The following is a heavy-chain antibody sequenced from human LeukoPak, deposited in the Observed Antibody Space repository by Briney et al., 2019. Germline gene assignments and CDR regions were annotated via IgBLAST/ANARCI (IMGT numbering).Heavy chain of an antibody. V-gene: IGHV7-4-1*02. Sequence: ASVKVSCKASGYTFTTYAMNWVRQAPGQGLEWMGWINTNTGNPTYAQGFTGRFVFSLDTSVSTAYLQISSLKAEDTAVYYCAIHLVAAARPEDYFDYWGQGTLVTVSS. D-gene: IGHD6-6*01. CDR1: GYTFTTYA. CDR2: INTNTGNP. J-gene: IGHJ4*02. CDR3: AIHLVAAARPEDYFDY.